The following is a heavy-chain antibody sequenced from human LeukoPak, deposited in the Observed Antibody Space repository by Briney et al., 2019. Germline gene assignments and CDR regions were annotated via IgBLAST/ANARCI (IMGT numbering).Heavy chain of an antibody. Sequence: ASVKVSCKASGYTFTSYDINWVRQAPGQGLEWMGWVNPNSGGTNYAQKFQGRVTMTRDTSISTAYMELSRLRSDDTAVYYCARDSSPLYYYDSSGYVNFDYWGQGTLVTVSS. D-gene: IGHD3-22*01. J-gene: IGHJ4*02. CDR1: GYTFTSYD. V-gene: IGHV1-2*02. CDR3: ARDSSPLYYYDSSGYVNFDY. CDR2: VNPNSGGT.